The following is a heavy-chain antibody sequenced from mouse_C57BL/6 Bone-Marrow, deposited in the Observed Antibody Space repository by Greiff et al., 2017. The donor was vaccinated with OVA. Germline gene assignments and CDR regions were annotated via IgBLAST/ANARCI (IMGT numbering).Heavy chain of an antibody. CDR3: AREGGNYYFDY. CDR1: GYTFTSYW. Sequence: QVQLQQSGAELVKPGASVKLSCKASGYTFTSYWMQWVKQRPGQGLEWIGEIDPSDSYTNYNQKFKGKATLTVDTSSSTAYMQLSSLTSEDSAVYDCAREGGNYYFDYWGQGTTLTVSS. D-gene: IGHD2-1*01. J-gene: IGHJ2*01. V-gene: IGHV1-50*01. CDR2: IDPSDSYT.